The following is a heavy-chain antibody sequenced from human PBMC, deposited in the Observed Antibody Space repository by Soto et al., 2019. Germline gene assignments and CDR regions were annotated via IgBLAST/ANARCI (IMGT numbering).Heavy chain of an antibody. D-gene: IGHD6-13*01. Sequence: GGSLRLSCAASGFTLSNHAMHWVRQAPGKGLEWVAVISYDGHNKYYADSVKGRFTISRDISNNTLFVQMNTLRPEDTAVYYCARAPKNSWYYLDSWGQGTLVTVYS. CDR3: ARAPKNSWYYLDS. J-gene: IGHJ4*02. CDR2: ISYDGHNK. V-gene: IGHV3-30-3*01. CDR1: GFTLSNHA.